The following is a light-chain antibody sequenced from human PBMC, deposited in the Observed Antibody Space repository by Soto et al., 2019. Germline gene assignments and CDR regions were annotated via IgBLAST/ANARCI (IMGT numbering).Light chain of an antibody. CDR2: KAS. J-gene: IGKJ1*01. CDR1: QSISSW. V-gene: IGKV1-5*03. Sequence: DIQMTQSPSTLSASVGDRVTITCRASQSISSWLAWYQQKSGKAPKLLIYKASSLESGVPSRFSGRGSGTEFTLTISSLQPDDFATYYCQQYNIYWTFGQGTKVEIK. CDR3: QQYNIYWT.